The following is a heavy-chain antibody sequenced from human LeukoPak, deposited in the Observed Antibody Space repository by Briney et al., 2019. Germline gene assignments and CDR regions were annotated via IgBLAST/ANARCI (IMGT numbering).Heavy chain of an antibody. Sequence: GGSLRLSCAASGFSVSSNYMNWVRQAPGKGLEWVSVLYGAGSTYYADSVTGRFTISRDNSQNTLYLQMNSLRAEDTAVYFCARWYCSSTSCYYDYWGQGTLVTVSS. CDR2: LYGAGST. D-gene: IGHD2-2*01. CDR1: GFSVSSNY. V-gene: IGHV3-53*01. J-gene: IGHJ4*02. CDR3: ARWYCSSTSCYYDY.